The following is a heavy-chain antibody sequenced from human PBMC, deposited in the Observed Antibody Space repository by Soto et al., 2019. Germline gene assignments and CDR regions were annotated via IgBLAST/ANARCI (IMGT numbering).Heavy chain of an antibody. V-gene: IGHV1-69*08. CDR3: ARESDGDHDYFDY. J-gene: IGHJ4*02. CDR2: IIPILGIA. D-gene: IGHD4-17*01. Sequence: QVQLVQSAAEVKKPGSSVKVSCKASGGTFSSYTISWVRQAPGQGLEWMGRIIPILGIANYAQKFQGRVTITADKSTSTAYMELSSLRSEDTAVYYCARESDGDHDYFDYWGQGTLVTVSS. CDR1: GGTFSSYT.